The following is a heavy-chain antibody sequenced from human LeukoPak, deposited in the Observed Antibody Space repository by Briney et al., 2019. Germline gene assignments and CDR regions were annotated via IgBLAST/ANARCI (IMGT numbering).Heavy chain of an antibody. Sequence: PGRSLRLSCTASGLTFSRYTMNWVRQAPGKGLEWVSSISNSGTFIYYADSVKGRFTISRDNAKNSLFLQMNSLRVEDTAVYFCARAVTPAAIEEALNIWGQGTMVTVSS. V-gene: IGHV3-21*01. CDR1: GLTFSRYT. J-gene: IGHJ3*02. CDR2: ISNSGTFI. CDR3: ARAVTPAAIEEALNI. D-gene: IGHD4-23*01.